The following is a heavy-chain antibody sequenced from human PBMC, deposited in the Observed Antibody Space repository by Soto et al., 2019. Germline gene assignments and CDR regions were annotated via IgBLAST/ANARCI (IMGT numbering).Heavy chain of an antibody. CDR3: AKETYSGPLDY. D-gene: IGHD2-15*01. V-gene: IGHV3-30*18. CDR1: GFTFSNYA. Sequence: GGSLRLSCAASGFTFSNYAMSWVRQAPGKGLEWVAVISYDGSNKYYADSVKGRFTISRDNSKNTLYLQMNSLRAEDTAVYYCAKETYSGPLDYWGQGTLVTVSS. J-gene: IGHJ4*02. CDR2: ISYDGSNK.